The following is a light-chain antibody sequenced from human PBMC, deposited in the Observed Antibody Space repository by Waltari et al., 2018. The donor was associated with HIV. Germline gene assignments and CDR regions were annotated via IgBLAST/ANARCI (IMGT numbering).Light chain of an antibody. CDR3: QSAGSSGTSVI. CDR1: ELANQY. V-gene: IGLV3-25*03. Sequence: SSDLTQARSVSVSPGQTASITCSGHELANQYVHWYREKAGQAPVLVIHRDNERPLGIPERISGSESGILATLTISGVLAEDEADYFCQSAGSSGTSVIFGGGTTLTVL. CDR2: RDN. J-gene: IGLJ2*01.